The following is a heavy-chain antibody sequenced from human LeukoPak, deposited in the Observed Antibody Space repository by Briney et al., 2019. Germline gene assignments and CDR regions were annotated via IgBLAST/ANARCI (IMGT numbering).Heavy chain of an antibody. CDR2: IYTSGST. J-gene: IGHJ2*01. CDR1: GDSISSARYY. V-gene: IGHV4-61*02. Sequence: SETLSLTCSVSGDSISSARYYWSWIRQPAGKGLEWIGRIYTSGSTYYNPSLKSRVTMSMDTSKNQFSLKLTSVTAADTAVYYCARLWYFDLWGRGTLVTVSS. CDR3: ARLWYFDL.